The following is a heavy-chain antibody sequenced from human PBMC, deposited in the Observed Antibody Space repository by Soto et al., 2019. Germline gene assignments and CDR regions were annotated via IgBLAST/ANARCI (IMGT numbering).Heavy chain of an antibody. Sequence: GGSLRLSCAASGFTFSSYSMNWVRQAPGKGLEWVSSISSSSSYIYYADSVKGRFTISRDNAKNSLYLQMNSLRAEDTAVYYCARDVAARPKNAFDIWGQGTMVTVSS. J-gene: IGHJ3*02. CDR1: GFTFSSYS. CDR3: ARDVAARPKNAFDI. D-gene: IGHD6-6*01. CDR2: ISSSSSYI. V-gene: IGHV3-21*01.